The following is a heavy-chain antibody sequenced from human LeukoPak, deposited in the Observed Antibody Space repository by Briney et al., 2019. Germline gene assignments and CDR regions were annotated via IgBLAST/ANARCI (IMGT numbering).Heavy chain of an antibody. D-gene: IGHD3-22*01. CDR1: GFTFSTYN. V-gene: IGHV3-21*01. Sequence: GGSLRLSCAASGFTFSTYNMNWVRQAPGKGLEWVSSITRTSSYIYYADSAKGRFTISRDNAKNSLYLQMNSLRAEDTAVYYCARVRDSSGYSDYFDFWGQGTLVTVSS. CDR2: ITRTSSYI. J-gene: IGHJ4*02. CDR3: ARVRDSSGYSDYFDF.